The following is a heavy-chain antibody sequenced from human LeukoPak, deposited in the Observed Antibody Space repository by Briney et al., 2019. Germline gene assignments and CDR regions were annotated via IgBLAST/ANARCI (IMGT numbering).Heavy chain of an antibody. CDR1: GGSISSYY. Sequence: SETLSLTCTVSGGSISSYYWSWIRQPPGKGLEWIGYIYYSGGTYYNPSLKSRVTISVDTSKNQFSLKLSSVTAADTAVYYCARTYSDLRSYGLFDYWGQGTLVTVSS. J-gene: IGHJ4*02. CDR3: ARTYSDLRSYGLFDY. D-gene: IGHD3-3*01. CDR2: IYYSGGT. V-gene: IGHV4-59*04.